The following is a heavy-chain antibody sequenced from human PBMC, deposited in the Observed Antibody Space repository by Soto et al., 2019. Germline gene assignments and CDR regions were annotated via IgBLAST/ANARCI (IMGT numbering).Heavy chain of an antibody. J-gene: IGHJ3*02. CDR1: GYTFTSYG. V-gene: IGHV1-18*01. Sequence: ASVKVSCKASGYTFTSYGISWVRQAPGQGLEWMGWISAYNGNTNYAQKLQGRVTMTTDTSTSTAYMELRSLRSDDTAVYYCARSPPPPNVDTAMVSAFDIRGQGTMVSVSS. CDR3: ARSPPPPNVDTAMVSAFDI. CDR2: ISAYNGNT. D-gene: IGHD5-18*01.